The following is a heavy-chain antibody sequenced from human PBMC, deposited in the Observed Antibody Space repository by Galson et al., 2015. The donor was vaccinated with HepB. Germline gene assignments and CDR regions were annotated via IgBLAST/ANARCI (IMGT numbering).Heavy chain of an antibody. Sequence: SLRLSCAASGFTFSSYAMHWVRQAPGKGLEWVAVISYDGSNKYYADSVKGRFTISRDNSKNTLYLQMNSLRAEDTAVYYCARDNFSGTCPTDVWGQGTTVTVSS. V-gene: IGHV3-30-3*01. CDR2: ISYDGSNK. J-gene: IGHJ6*02. CDR3: ARDNFSGTCPTDV. CDR1: GFTFSSYA. D-gene: IGHD3-10*01.